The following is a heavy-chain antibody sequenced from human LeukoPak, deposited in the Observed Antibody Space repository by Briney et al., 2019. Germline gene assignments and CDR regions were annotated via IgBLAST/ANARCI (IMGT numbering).Heavy chain of an antibody. Sequence: ASVKVSCKASGYTFTSYYMHWVRQAPGQGLEWMGIINPSGGSTSYAQKLQGRVTMTRDMSTSTVYMELSSLRSEDTAVYYCAREGYNLPFDYWGQGTLVTVSS. CDR1: GYTFTSYY. J-gene: IGHJ4*02. V-gene: IGHV1-46*01. CDR2: INPSGGST. D-gene: IGHD5-24*01. CDR3: AREGYNLPFDY.